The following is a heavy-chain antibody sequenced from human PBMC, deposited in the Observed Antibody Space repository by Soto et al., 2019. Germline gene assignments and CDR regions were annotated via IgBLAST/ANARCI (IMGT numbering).Heavy chain of an antibody. Sequence: PSETLSLTCTVSGGSVSSGACYWTWIRQRPGKGLEWIGYIYYSGSTYYSPSLKSRLSISLDTSKNQFSLRLSSVTAADTAMYYCARARLRAVYAFDIWGQGTMVTVSS. CDR1: GGSVSSGACY. D-gene: IGHD5-12*01. J-gene: IGHJ3*02. V-gene: IGHV4-31*02. CDR2: IYYSGST. CDR3: ARARLRAVYAFDI.